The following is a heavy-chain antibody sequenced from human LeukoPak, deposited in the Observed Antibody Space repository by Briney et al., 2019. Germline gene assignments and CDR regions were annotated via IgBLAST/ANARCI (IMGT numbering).Heavy chain of an antibody. CDR1: GGSISSSIYY. CDR3: ARDLGGGDFINWFDP. Sequence: PSETLSLTCTVSGGSISSSIYYWGWIRQPPGKGLEWMGSIYYSGSTYYNPALKSRVTISVDTSKNQFSLKLSSVTAADTAVYYCARDLGGGDFINWFDPWGQGTLVTVSS. V-gene: IGHV4-39*07. J-gene: IGHJ5*02. D-gene: IGHD2-21*02. CDR2: IYYSGST.